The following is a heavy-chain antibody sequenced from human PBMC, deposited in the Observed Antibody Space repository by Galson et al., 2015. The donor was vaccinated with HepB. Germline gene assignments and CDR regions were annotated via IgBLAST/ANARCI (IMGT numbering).Heavy chain of an antibody. CDR2: ITGSGVATFYAAT. V-gene: IGHV3-23*01. CDR1: GFSFSNYA. Sequence: SLRLSCAASGFSFSNYAMTWVRQAPGKGLEWVSSITGSGVATFYAATFYADSVKGRFTISRDNSKKMLYLQMNSLRAEDTAVYYCAKMGAYGDYDFDPWGQGSLVIVSS. CDR3: AKMGAYGDYDFDP. J-gene: IGHJ5*02. D-gene: IGHD4-17*01.